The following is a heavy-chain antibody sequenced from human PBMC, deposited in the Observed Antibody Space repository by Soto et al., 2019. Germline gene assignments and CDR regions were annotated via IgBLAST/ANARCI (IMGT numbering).Heavy chain of an antibody. CDR3: ARSSSGPFDI. J-gene: IGHJ3*02. CDR1: GFTFSGYD. D-gene: IGHD6-6*01. V-gene: IGHV3-33*01. Sequence: QVQLVESGGGVVQPGRSLRLSCAASGFTFSGYDMHWVRKAPGTGLAWVAAIRDDGSDKYYVDSVKGRFTISRDNSNNTLYLQMNTLRAEDTAVYYCARSSSGPFDIWGQGTMVTVS. CDR2: IRDDGSDK.